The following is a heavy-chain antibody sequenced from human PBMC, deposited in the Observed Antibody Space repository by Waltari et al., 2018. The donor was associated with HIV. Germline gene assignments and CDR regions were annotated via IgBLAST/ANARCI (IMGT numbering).Heavy chain of an antibody. J-gene: IGHJ5*02. CDR3: VRDSCQLPGASADCLT. D-gene: IGHD1-1*01. Sequence: VQPVESGGGLVQPGGSRRVSCADPGSKFRDFYMSWVRQAPAKGLEWVANINEFGDQKFYVDAVKGRFTISRDNGENSVYLQMNSLRVEDTAVYYCVRDSCQLPGASADCLTWGQGTLVTVSS. CDR1: GSKFRDFY. CDR2: INEFGDQK. V-gene: IGHV3-7*01.